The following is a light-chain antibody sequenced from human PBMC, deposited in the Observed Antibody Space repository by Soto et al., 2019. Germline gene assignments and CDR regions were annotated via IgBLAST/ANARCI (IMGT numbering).Light chain of an antibody. CDR1: QSVGSS. CDR2: GAS. V-gene: IGKV3-20*01. CDR3: QQYGDSPQT. J-gene: IGKJ1*01. Sequence: EIVLTQSPGTRSLSPGERATLSSRASQSVGSSLSWYQQKPGQAPRLLFYGASNRATAIPDRFSGSGFGTDFTLTITRLEPEDFAVYYCQQYGDSPQTFGPGTKVEI.